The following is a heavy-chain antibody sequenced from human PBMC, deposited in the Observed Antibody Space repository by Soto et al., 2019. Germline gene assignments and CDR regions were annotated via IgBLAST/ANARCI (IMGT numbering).Heavy chain of an antibody. Sequence: SETLSLTCTVSGGSVSRYYWNWIRQPPGKGLEWIGYIYYSGSTNYNPSLKSRVTISVDTSKNQFSLRLSSVSAADTAVYYCARDSLTGNYFDPWGQGTLVTVSS. D-gene: IGHD1-7*01. CDR2: IYYSGST. V-gene: IGHV4-59*02. J-gene: IGHJ5*02. CDR3: ARDSLTGNYFDP. CDR1: GGSVSRYY.